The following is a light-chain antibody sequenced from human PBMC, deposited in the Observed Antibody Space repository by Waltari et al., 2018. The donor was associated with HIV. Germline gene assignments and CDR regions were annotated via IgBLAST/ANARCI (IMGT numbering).Light chain of an antibody. Sequence: QSALTQPASVSGSPGQSITISCTGTRGVLGGYNYASLSQQYPGKAPKLIIYEVNNRPSGVSDRFSGSKSGNTASLTISGLQAEDEADYYCSSYTSSSTLDVFGTGTEVTVL. CDR2: EVN. CDR3: SSYTSSSTLDV. J-gene: IGLJ1*01. CDR1: RGVLGGYNY. V-gene: IGLV2-14*01.